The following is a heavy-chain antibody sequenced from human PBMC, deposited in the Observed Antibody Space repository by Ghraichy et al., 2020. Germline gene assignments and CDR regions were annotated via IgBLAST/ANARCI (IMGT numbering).Heavy chain of an antibody. Sequence: GGSLRLSCAASGFSFSSHGIYWVRQAPGKGLEWVAVKSYDGSNTYYTDSVKGRFTVSRDNSKNTLYLQMSDLRAEDTALYYCAKGYYDKSAYYDTDFFDTWGLGTMVIVSS. CDR2: KSYDGSNT. D-gene: IGHD3-22*01. J-gene: IGHJ3*02. V-gene: IGHV3-30*18. CDR3: AKGYYDKSAYYDTDFFDT. CDR1: GFSFSSHG.